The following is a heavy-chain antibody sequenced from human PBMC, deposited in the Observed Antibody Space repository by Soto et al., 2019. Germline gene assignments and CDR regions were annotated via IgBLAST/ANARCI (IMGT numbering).Heavy chain of an antibody. Sequence: PGGSLRLSCAASGFTFSRYTMNWVRQAPGKGLEWVSSISSYIYYADSVKGRFTIPRDNAKNSLYLQMNSLRAEDTAVYYCARDDTYYDSSGYYIDYWGQGTLVTVSS. CDR2: ISSYI. D-gene: IGHD3-22*01. CDR1: GFTFSRYT. J-gene: IGHJ4*02. V-gene: IGHV3-21*01. CDR3: ARDDTYYDSSGYYIDY.